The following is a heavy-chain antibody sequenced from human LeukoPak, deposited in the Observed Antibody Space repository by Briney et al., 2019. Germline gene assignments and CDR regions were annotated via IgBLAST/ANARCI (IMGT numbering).Heavy chain of an antibody. J-gene: IGHJ4*02. Sequence: GGSLRLSCAASGFPVSSNYMRWVRQAPGKGLQWVSIIFGAGKNTTYYADSVKGRFTVSRDNSKNTLYLQMTNLRPEDTAKYYCAKRNTMIRGGPSFDYWGQGILVAVSS. D-gene: IGHD3-10*01. CDR3: AKRNTMIRGGPSFDY. CDR1: GFPVSSNY. V-gene: IGHV3-53*01. CDR2: IFGAGKNTT.